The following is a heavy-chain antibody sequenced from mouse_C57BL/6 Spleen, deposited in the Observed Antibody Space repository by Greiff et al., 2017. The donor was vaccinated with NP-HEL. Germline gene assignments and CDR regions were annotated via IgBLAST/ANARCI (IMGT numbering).Heavy chain of an antibody. CDR1: GYTFTSYW. J-gene: IGHJ4*01. D-gene: IGHD1-1*01. CDR3: AFLVAPDYAMDY. Sequence: QVQLQQPGAELVKPGASVKLSCKASGYTFTSYWMHWVKQRPGQGLEWIGMIHPNSGSTNYNEKFKSKATLTVDKSSSTAYMQLSSLTSEDSAVYYCAFLVAPDYAMDYWGQGTSVTVSS. CDR2: IHPNSGST. V-gene: IGHV1-64*01.